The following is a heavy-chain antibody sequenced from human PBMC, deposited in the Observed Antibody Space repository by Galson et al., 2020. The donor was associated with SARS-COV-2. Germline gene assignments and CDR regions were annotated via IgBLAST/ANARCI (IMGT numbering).Heavy chain of an antibody. Sequence: GESLKISCSASGFTFSSYAMHWVRQAPGKGLEYVSAISSNGGSTYYADSVKGRFTISRDNSKNTLYLQMSSLRAEDTAVYYCVKDVMVRGVIYSPYYFDYWGQGTLVTVSS. V-gene: IGHV3-64D*08. D-gene: IGHD3-10*01. CDR2: ISSNGGST. CDR1: GFTFSSYA. J-gene: IGHJ4*02. CDR3: VKDVMVRGVIYSPYYFDY.